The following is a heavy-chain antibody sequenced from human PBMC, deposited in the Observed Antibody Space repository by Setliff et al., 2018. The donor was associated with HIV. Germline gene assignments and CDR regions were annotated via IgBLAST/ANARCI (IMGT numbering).Heavy chain of an antibody. V-gene: IGHV4-4*02. CDR1: GASDISYIW. J-gene: IGHJ5*02. D-gene: IGHD5-18*01. Sequence: SETLSLTCAVSGASDISYIWWSWVRQPPGKGLEWIGEVYHTGSTNLNPSLKSRVTISLDTSKTQFSLSLTSVTAADTAMYYCARRGKTENSYVLNWFDPWGQGIPVTVSS. CDR3: ARRGKTENSYVLNWFDP. CDR2: VYHTGST.